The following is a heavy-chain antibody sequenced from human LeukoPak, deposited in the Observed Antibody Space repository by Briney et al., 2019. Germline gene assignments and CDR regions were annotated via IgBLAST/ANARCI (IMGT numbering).Heavy chain of an antibody. CDR1: GYTLTELS. CDR3: ARSLYYYDSSAHAFDI. D-gene: IGHD3-22*01. CDR2: FDPEDGET. V-gene: IGHV1-24*01. J-gene: IGHJ3*02. Sequence: ASVKVSCKVSGYTLTELSMHWVRQAPGKGLEWMGGFDPEDGETIYAQKFQGRVTMTEDTSTDTAYMELSSLRSEDTAVYYCARSLYYYDSSAHAFDIWGQGTMVTVSS.